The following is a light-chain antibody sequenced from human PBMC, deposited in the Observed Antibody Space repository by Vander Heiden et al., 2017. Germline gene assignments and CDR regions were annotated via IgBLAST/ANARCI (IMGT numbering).Light chain of an antibody. CDR2: AAS. V-gene: IGKV1-39*01. CDR1: QSISSD. CDR3: QQSESTPVT. Sequence: DIQLTQSPSSLSASVGDRFTITCRASQSISSDLNWYQQKPGKAPKLLIFAASSLQSGFPSRFSGSGSRTDFTLTNSRLQPEEFATYYCQQSESTPVTFGQGTKVEIK. J-gene: IGKJ1*01.